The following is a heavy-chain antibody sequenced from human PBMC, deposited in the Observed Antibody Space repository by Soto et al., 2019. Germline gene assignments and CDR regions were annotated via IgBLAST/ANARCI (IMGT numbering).Heavy chain of an antibody. CDR2: ISGSGGST. CDR3: AKDLSNYDFWSGYYTADFDY. Sequence: GESLKISCAASGFTFSSYAMSWVRQAPGKGLEWVSAISGSGGSTYYADSVKGRFTISRDNSKNTLYLQMNSLRAEDTAVYYCAKDLSNYDFWSGYYTADFDYWGQGTLVTVSS. D-gene: IGHD3-3*01. J-gene: IGHJ4*02. CDR1: GFTFSSYA. V-gene: IGHV3-23*01.